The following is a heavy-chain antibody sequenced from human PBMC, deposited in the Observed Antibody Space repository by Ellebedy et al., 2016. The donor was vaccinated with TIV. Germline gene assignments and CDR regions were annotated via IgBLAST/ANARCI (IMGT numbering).Heavy chain of an antibody. V-gene: IGHV3-23*01. CDR1: GFTFSSYA. J-gene: IGHJ4*02. Sequence: GESLKISCAASGFTFSSYAMSWVRQAPGKGLEWVSAISGSGGSTYYADSVKGRFTISRDNSKNTLYLQMNSLRAEDTAVYYCARDLGHHDYWGQGTLVTVSS. CDR2: ISGSGGST. CDR3: ARDLGHHDY. D-gene: IGHD7-27*01.